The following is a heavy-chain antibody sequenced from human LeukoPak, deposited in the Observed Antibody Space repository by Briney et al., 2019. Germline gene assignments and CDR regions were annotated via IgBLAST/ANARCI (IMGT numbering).Heavy chain of an antibody. V-gene: IGHV1-69*13. CDR1: GATFSSYA. D-gene: IGHD2-15*01. CDR2: IIPIFGTA. CDR3: AWGYCSGGSCYFGYYFDY. Sequence: VASVKVSCKASGATFSSYAISWVRQAPGQGLEWMGGIIPIFGTANYAQKFQGRVTITADESTSTAYMELSSLRSEDTAVYYCAWGYCSGGSCYFGYYFDYWGQGTLVTVSS. J-gene: IGHJ4*02.